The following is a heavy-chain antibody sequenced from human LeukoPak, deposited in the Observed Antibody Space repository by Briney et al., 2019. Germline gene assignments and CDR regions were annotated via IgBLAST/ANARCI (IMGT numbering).Heavy chain of an antibody. CDR1: GYTFTSKG. Sequence: ASVKVSCTASGYTFTSKGIAWVRQAPGQGLEWMGWISAYNGNTNYAQRFQGRVAMTTDASTTTAYMELRSLRSDDTAVYYCARVAFTHEYQLLVNYDMDVWGQGTAVTVSS. CDR2: ISAYNGNT. CDR3: ARVAFTHEYQLLVNYDMDV. J-gene: IGHJ6*02. D-gene: IGHD2-2*01. V-gene: IGHV1-18*01.